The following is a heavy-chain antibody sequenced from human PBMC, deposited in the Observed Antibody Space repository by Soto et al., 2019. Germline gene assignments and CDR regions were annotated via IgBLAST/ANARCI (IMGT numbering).Heavy chain of an antibody. Sequence: QVQLQESGPGLVKPSQTLSLTCTVSGGSISSGGYYWSWIRQHPGKGLEWIGYIYYSGSTYYNPSRKSRVTTSVATSKNQFSLKLSSVTAADTAVYYCARDSYAFWSGYYKGAGWGQGTTVPVSS. CDR2: IYYSGST. CDR1: GGSISSGGYY. J-gene: IGHJ6*02. D-gene: IGHD3-3*01. V-gene: IGHV4-31*03. CDR3: ARDSYAFWSGYYKGAG.